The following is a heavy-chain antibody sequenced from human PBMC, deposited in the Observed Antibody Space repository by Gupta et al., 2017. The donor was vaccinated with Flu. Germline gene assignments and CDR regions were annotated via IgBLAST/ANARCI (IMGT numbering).Heavy chain of an antibody. J-gene: IGHJ4*02. Sequence: QVQLQESGPGLVNPSQTPSLTCTVPVGSISSTNYHWSWIRQPAGKGLEWIGRADDTDNFHDRASLAGRVTISMDTSKTQFSLKLSSVNGADTAVYYCASLWVGYGGRRAWCQVTLVTVSS. D-gene: IGHD2-21*01. CDR3: ASLWVGYGGRRA. V-gene: IGHV4-61*02. CDR2: ADDTDNF. CDR1: VGSISSTNYH.